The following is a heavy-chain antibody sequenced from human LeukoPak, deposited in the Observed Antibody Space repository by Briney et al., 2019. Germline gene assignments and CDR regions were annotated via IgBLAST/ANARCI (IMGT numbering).Heavy chain of an antibody. V-gene: IGHV1-46*01. J-gene: IGHJ3*02. CDR1: GYTFTSYY. D-gene: IGHD5-18*01. CDR3: AGEARGGYSYGYDAFDI. CDR2: INPSGGST. Sequence: ASVKVSCKASGYTFTSYYMHWVRQAPGQGLEWMGIINPSGGSTSYAQKFQGRVTMTRDMSTSTVYMELSSLRSEDTAVYYCAGEARGGYSYGYDAFDIWGQGTMVTVSS.